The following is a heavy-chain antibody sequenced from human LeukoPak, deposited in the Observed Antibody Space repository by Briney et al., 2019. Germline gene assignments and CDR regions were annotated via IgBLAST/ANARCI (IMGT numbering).Heavy chain of an antibody. CDR3: ARVDIVVVVAAS. Sequence: SETLSLTCAVYGGSFSDYDWSWIRQPPGKGLEWIGEISHSGTTNCDPSLKSRISMSIDTSRSQFSLNLSSVTAADTAVYYCARVDIVVVVAASWGQGTLVTVSS. V-gene: IGHV4-34*10. CDR2: ISHSGTT. J-gene: IGHJ4*02. CDR1: GGSFSDYD. D-gene: IGHD2-15*01.